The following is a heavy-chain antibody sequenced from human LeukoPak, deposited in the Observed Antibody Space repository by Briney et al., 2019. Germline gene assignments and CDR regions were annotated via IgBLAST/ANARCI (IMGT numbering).Heavy chain of an antibody. D-gene: IGHD7-27*01. V-gene: IGHV5-51*01. Sequence: GESLKISCKGSGYSFTSYWIGWVRQMPGKGLEWMGIIYPGDSDTRYSPSFQGQATISADKSISTAYLQWSSLKASDTAMYYCARPQETGGDAFDIWGQGTMVTVSS. CDR3: ARPQETGGDAFDI. CDR2: IYPGDSDT. J-gene: IGHJ3*02. CDR1: GYSFTSYW.